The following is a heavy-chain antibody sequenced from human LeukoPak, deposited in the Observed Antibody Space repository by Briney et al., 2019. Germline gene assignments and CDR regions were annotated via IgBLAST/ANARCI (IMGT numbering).Heavy chain of an antibody. Sequence: GASVKVSCNISGYTLTEFSMTWLRQAPGKGLEWMGGFDPEDGKTMYAQKFQGRVTMTRDMSTTTDYMELSSLRSEDTAVYYCARDNSVGDIAWWFDPWGQGTLVTVSS. D-gene: IGHD3-16*02. V-gene: IGHV1-24*01. CDR1: GYTLTEFS. J-gene: IGHJ5*02. CDR3: ARDNSVGDIAWWFDP. CDR2: FDPEDGKT.